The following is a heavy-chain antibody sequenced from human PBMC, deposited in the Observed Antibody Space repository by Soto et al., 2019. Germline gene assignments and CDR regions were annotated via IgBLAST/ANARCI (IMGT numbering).Heavy chain of an antibody. D-gene: IGHD2-15*01. CDR1: GFSFSSYS. Sequence: EVQLVESGGGLVKPGGSLRLSCAASGFSFSSYSMNWVRQAPGKGLEWVSSISSSASHITYADSVKGRFTISRDNAKKSLDLQMNRRSAEDAAVYYCAKGYTSYCSGGTCFWFDPWGQGTLVTVSS. CDR2: ISSSASHI. J-gene: IGHJ5*02. V-gene: IGHV3-21*01. CDR3: AKGYTSYCSGGTCFWFDP.